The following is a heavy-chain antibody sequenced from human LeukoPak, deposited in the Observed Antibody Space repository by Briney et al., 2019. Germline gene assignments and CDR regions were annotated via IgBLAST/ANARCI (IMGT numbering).Heavy chain of an antibody. V-gene: IGHV3-23*01. Sequence: PGGSLRLSCAASGFTFSSYAMSWVRQAPGKGLEWVSAITDSGGTTYYADSVKGRLTISRDNSKNTLFLQMNSLRAEDTAVYYCARVGDCTNGICYTADFDYWGQGTLVTVSS. CDR3: ARVGDCTNGICYTADFDY. J-gene: IGHJ4*02. D-gene: IGHD2-8*01. CDR2: ITDSGGTT. CDR1: GFTFSSYA.